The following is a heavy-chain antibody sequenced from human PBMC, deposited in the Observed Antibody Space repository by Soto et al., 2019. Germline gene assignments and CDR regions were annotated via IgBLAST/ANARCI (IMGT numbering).Heavy chain of an antibody. CDR3: AKDILTGYGTGYSYFGMDV. CDR2: ISGSGDNT. J-gene: IGHJ6*02. D-gene: IGHD3-9*01. V-gene: IGHV3-23*01. CDR1: GFTFSSYG. Sequence: EVQLLESGGGLVQTGGSLRLSCAVSGFTFSSYGMNWVRQAPGKGLEWVSGISGSGDNTYYADSVKGRFTISRDNSKNTLSLQMNSLSAEDTAVYYCAKDILTGYGTGYSYFGMDVWGQGTTVTVSS.